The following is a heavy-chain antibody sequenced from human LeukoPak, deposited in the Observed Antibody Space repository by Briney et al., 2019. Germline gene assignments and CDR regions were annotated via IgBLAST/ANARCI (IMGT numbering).Heavy chain of an antibody. J-gene: IGHJ4*02. CDR3: ARVEEAAAFNP. CDR2: ISSSSSYI. CDR1: GFTFSSYS. V-gene: IGHV3-21*04. D-gene: IGHD6-13*01. Sequence: PGGSLRLSCAASGFTFSSYSMNWVRQAPGKGLEWVSSISSSSSYIYYADSVKGRFTISRDNAKNPLYLQMNSLRAEDTAVYYCARVEEAAAFNPWGQGTLVTVSS.